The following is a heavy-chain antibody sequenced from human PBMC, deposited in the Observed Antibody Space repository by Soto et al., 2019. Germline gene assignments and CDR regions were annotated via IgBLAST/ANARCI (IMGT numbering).Heavy chain of an antibody. J-gene: IGHJ5*02. V-gene: IGHV4-4*07. Sequence: QVQLQESGPGLVKPSETLSLTCAVSGASIRSYHWSWIRQPPGKGLEWIGRMQHTGNTSYNPSLKSRVTMSVDTSKNQISLKMTSVTAADTAVYFCAKDVSSRRGFDPWGQGILVIVSS. CDR1: GASIRSYH. D-gene: IGHD3-16*01. CDR3: AKDVSSRRGFDP. CDR2: MQHTGNT.